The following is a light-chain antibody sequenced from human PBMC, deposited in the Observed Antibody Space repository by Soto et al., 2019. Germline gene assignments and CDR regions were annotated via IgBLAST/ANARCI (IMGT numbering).Light chain of an antibody. Sequence: EFVLTRSPGTLSLSPLEIATRCVRASQSFRGLLAWYQQKPGQAPRLLIYDAYNRATGIPPRFSGSGSGTDFTLTISSLEPEDSAVYYCQQRNMWPITFGQGTRLEIK. CDR3: QQRNMWPIT. CDR2: DAY. V-gene: IGKV3-11*01. J-gene: IGKJ5*01. CDR1: QSFRGL.